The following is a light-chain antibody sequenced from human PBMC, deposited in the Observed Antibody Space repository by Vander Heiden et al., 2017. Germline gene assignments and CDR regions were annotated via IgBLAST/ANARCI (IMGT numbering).Light chain of an antibody. J-gene: IGKJ2*01. V-gene: IGKV1-39*01. CDR3: QQSVNAPYT. CDR1: QSITTY. Sequence: DIQTTQSPSSLSAPVGDRVTITCRASQSITTYLNWYQQKPGKAPKLLIYAASSLQSGVPSRFSGSGSGTEFTLTISRLQPEDFATYYCQQSVNAPYTFGQGTKMEIK. CDR2: AAS.